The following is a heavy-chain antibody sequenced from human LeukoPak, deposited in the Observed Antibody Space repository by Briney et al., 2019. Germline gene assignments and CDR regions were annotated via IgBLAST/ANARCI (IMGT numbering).Heavy chain of an antibody. Sequence: GGSLRLSCAASGFTFSSYSMNWVRQAPGKGLEWVSSISSSGSYIYYADSVKGRFTISRDNAKNSLYLQMNSLRAEDTAVYYCARDRHSSSWYYFDYWGQGTLVTVSS. CDR1: GFTFSSYS. J-gene: IGHJ4*02. CDR2: ISSSGSYI. D-gene: IGHD6-13*01. V-gene: IGHV3-21*01. CDR3: ARDRHSSSWYYFDY.